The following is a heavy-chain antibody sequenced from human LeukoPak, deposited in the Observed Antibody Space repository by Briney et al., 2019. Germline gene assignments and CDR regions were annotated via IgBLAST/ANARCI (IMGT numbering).Heavy chain of an antibody. CDR3: AKKLGSSPGDFFDY. V-gene: IGHV3-23*01. CDR1: GFIFTIYA. J-gene: IGHJ4*02. Sequence: GGSLTLSCAASGFIFTIYATSGVRQAPGKGLQWVSDINDNGDTTFYADSVKGRFTISRDKSKNTLYLQMNSLRADDTAVYFCAKKLGSSPGDFFDYWGQATLVTVSS. D-gene: IGHD6-6*01. CDR2: INDNGDTT.